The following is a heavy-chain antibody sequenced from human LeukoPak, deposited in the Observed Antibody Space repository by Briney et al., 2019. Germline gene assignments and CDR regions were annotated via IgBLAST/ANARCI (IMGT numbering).Heavy chain of an antibody. Sequence: PGGCLRLSCATSGFTFSPFWIHWVRQGPGKGLEWVSRIGLDGGNTNYADSVKGRFTIYRDNSKNTLYLQMNSLGAEDTAVYYCVQDWAWGAFAYWGQGTLVTVSS. CDR3: VQDWAWGAFAY. J-gene: IGHJ4*02. V-gene: IGHV3-74*01. D-gene: IGHD7-27*01. CDR1: GFTFSPFW. CDR2: IGLDGGNT.